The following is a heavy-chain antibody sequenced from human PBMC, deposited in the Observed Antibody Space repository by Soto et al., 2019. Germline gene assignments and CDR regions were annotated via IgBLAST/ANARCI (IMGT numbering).Heavy chain of an antibody. V-gene: IGHV3-33*01. Sequence: GGSLRLSCAASGCTFSSYVMHWVRQAPGKGLEWVAVIWYDGSNKYYSDSVKGRFTISRDNSRNTLYLQMNSLRAEDTAVYKCARDLVAFYYDNTGYLYSGMDVWGQGTTVTVSS. CDR2: IWYDGSNK. D-gene: IGHD3-22*01. CDR3: ARDLVAFYYDNTGYLYSGMDV. CDR1: GCTFSSYV. J-gene: IGHJ6*02.